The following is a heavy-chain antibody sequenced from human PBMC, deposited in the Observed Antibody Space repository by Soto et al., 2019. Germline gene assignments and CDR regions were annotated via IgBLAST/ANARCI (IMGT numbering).Heavy chain of an antibody. CDR1: GFTLSSSG. CDR2: ISYDGSDK. J-gene: IGHJ6*02. D-gene: IGHD6-13*01. Sequence: QVQLVKSGGGVVQPGRSLRLSCAASGFTLSSSGMHWVRQAPGKGLEWVAVISYDGSDKYYADSVKGRFTISRDNSKNMVYLQMNSLRAEDTAVYYCATEPYSNSWYGTYGMDVWGQGTPVTVSS. CDR3: ATEPYSNSWYGTYGMDV. V-gene: IGHV3-30*03.